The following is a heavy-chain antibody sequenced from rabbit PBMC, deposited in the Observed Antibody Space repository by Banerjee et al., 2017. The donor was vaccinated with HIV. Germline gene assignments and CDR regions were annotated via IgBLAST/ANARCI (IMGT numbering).Heavy chain of an antibody. Sequence: QSLEESGGGLVKPGASLALTCKASGFSLSNNYVMCWVRQAPGKGLEWITCIDAGTSGNTYYANWAKGRFTFSKTSSTTVTLQMTSLTAADTATYFCARRNSDGRDYGTFHLWGQGTLVTVS. CDR1: GFSLSNNYV. V-gene: IGHV1S40*01. D-gene: IGHD2-1*01. J-gene: IGHJ3*01. CDR2: IDAGTSGNT. CDR3: ARRNSDGRDYGTFHL.